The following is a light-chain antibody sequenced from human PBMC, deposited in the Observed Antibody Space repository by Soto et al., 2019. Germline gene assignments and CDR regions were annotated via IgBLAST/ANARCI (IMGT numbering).Light chain of an antibody. CDR2: EAS. Sequence: EIVLTQSPATLSLSPGERATLSCRASQSVSSYLAWYQQKPGQAPRLLIYEASNRATGIPARFSDSGSGTDFTLTICSLEPEDSAVYYCQQRSNWNTFGQRTRLEIK. CDR1: QSVSSY. CDR3: QQRSNWNT. J-gene: IGKJ5*01. V-gene: IGKV3-11*01.